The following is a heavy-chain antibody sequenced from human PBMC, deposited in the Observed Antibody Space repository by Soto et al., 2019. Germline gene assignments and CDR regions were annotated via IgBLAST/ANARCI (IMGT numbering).Heavy chain of an antibody. CDR3: ANVRTADPAHYFDL. V-gene: IGHV3-23*01. CDR1: GFIFSTYD. Sequence: EEQLLASGGGSAQPGGSLRVSCAASGFIFSTYDMAWVRQAPGKGLEWVSGIRYTGETAYYADSVKGRFTISRDNSKNTQYSEMDKLSGEGTAVSWCANVRTADPAHYFDLWGRGTLVTVSS. CDR2: IRYTGETA. J-gene: IGHJ2*01. D-gene: IGHD6-6*01.